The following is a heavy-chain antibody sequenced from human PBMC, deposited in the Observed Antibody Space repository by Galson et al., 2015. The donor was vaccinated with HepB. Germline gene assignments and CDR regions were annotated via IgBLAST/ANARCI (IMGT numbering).Heavy chain of an antibody. Sequence: SLRLSCAASGFTFSSYSMNWVRQAPGKGLEWVSSISSSSSYIYYADSVKGRFTISRDNAKNSLYLQMNSLRAEDTAVYYCARDLGYCSGGSCSDYWGQGTLVTVSS. CDR3: ARDLGYCSGGSCSDY. V-gene: IGHV3-21*01. D-gene: IGHD2-15*01. J-gene: IGHJ4*02. CDR2: ISSSSSYI. CDR1: GFTFSSYS.